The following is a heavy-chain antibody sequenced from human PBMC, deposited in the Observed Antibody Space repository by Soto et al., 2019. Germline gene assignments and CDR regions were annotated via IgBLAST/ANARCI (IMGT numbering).Heavy chain of an antibody. D-gene: IGHD3-3*01. CDR2: ISSSSSYI. CDR1: GFTFSSYG. Sequence: GGSLRLSCAASGFTFSSYGMNWVRQAPGKGLEWVSSISSSSSYIYYADSVKGRFTISRDNAKNSLYLQMNSLRAEDTAVYYCARDDTHYDFWSGSHYTDVWGKGTTVTVSS. CDR3: ARDDTHYDFWSGSHYTDV. V-gene: IGHV3-21*01. J-gene: IGHJ6*03.